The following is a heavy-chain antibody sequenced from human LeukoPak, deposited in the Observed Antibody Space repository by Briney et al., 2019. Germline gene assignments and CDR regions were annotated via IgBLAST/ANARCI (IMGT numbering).Heavy chain of an antibody. V-gene: IGHV3-30*03. Sequence: GGSLRLSCAASGFTFSSYSMNWVRQAPGKGLEWVAVISYDGSNKYYADSVKGRFTISRDNSKNTLYLQMNSLRAEDTAVYYCARVGYRSSTSCMQVYFDYWGQGTLVTVSS. CDR1: GFTFSSYS. D-gene: IGHD2-2*01. CDR2: ISYDGSNK. J-gene: IGHJ4*02. CDR3: ARVGYRSSTSCMQVYFDY.